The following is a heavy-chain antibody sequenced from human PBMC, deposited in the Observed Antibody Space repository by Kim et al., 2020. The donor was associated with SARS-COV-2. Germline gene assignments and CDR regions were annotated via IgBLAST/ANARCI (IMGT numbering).Heavy chain of an antibody. V-gene: IGHV3-48*02. J-gene: IGHJ1*01. Sequence: GGSLRLSCAASGFTFSSYSMNWVRQAPGKGLEWVSYISSSSSTIYYADSVKGRFTISRDNAKNSLYLQMNSLRDEDTAVYYCARDPLRGYYDSSGYYSRGYFQHWGQGTLVTVSS. D-gene: IGHD3-22*01. CDR3: ARDPLRGYYDSSGYYSRGYFQH. CDR2: ISSSSSTI. CDR1: GFTFSSYS.